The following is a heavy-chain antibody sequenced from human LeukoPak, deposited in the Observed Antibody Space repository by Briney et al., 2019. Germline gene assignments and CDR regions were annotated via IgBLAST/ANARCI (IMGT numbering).Heavy chain of an antibody. V-gene: IGHV4-39*07. CDR3: ARSRWRTELNWFDP. Sequence: SETLSLTCNVSGGSISSGYWYWGWIRQPPGKGLEWIGSIYYSGSTYHNPSLKSRVTISVDTSKNQFSLKLSSVTAADTAVYYCARSRWRTELNWFDPWGQGTLVTVSS. CDR2: IYYSGST. J-gene: IGHJ5*02. CDR1: GGSISSGYWY. D-gene: IGHD1-26*01.